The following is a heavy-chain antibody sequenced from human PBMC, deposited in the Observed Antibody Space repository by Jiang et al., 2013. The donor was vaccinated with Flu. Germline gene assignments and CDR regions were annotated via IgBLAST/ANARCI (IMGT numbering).Heavy chain of an antibody. CDR2: IYPGDSDT. CDR1: GYSFTSYW. D-gene: IGHD3-10*01. CDR3: ASFLTHGGSGSYYSGYGMDV. J-gene: IGHJ6*02. V-gene: IGHV5-51*01. Sequence: GAEVKKPGESLKISCKGSGYSFTSYWIGWVRQMPGKGLEWMGIIYPGDSDTRYSPSFQGQVTISADKSISTAYLQWSSLKASDTAMYYCASFLTHGGSGSYYSGYGMDVWGQGTTVTVSS.